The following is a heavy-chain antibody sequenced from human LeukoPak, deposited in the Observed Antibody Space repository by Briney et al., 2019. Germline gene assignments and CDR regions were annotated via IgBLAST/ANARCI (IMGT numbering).Heavy chain of an antibody. Sequence: GGSLRLSCAASGFTFSSYWMSWVRQAPGKGLEWVANIKQDGSEKYYVDSVKGRFTISRDNSKNTLYLQMNSLRAEDTAVYYCARETPSIAAQIDYWGQGTLVTVSS. V-gene: IGHV3-7*01. D-gene: IGHD6-6*01. CDR3: ARETPSIAAQIDY. J-gene: IGHJ4*02. CDR2: IKQDGSEK. CDR1: GFTFSSYW.